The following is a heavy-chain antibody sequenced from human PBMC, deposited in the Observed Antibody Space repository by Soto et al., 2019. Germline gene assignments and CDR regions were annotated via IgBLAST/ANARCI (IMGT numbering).Heavy chain of an antibody. Sequence: QVQLQESGPGLVKPSQTLSLTCTVSGGSISSGGYYWSWIRQPPGKGLEWIGYIYYSGSTYYNPSLKSRVGISLERSKNQFSLRLSSVTAADTAIYFCARAVAGALYFDYWGQGALVTVSS. CDR2: IYYSGST. J-gene: IGHJ4*02. CDR3: ARAVAGALYFDY. CDR1: GGSISSGGYY. D-gene: IGHD6-19*01. V-gene: IGHV4-31*03.